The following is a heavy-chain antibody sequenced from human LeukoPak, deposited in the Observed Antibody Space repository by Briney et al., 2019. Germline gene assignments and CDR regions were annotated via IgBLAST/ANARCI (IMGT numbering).Heavy chain of an antibody. Sequence: GGSLRLSCAAPGFTFSSYAMSWVRTAPGKGLEWVSGISSIGGSTFYADSVKGRFTISRDNSKKTVFLQMIGLRAEDTAVYHCAKEAGNGWSYFDYWGQGTLVTVSS. CDR3: AKEAGNGWSYFDY. CDR2: ISSIGGST. D-gene: IGHD6-19*01. V-gene: IGHV3-23*01. J-gene: IGHJ4*02. CDR1: GFTFSSYA.